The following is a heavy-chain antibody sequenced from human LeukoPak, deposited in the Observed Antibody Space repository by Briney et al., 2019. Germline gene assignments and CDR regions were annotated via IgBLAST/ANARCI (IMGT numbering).Heavy chain of an antibody. Sequence: PGGSLRLSCATSGFTFSDHYMDWVRQAPGKGLEWVARTRTKAKDYTTEYAASVKGRFTVSRDESMHSLYLQMNSLKTEDTVVYYCARGPTVTFNYHYGMDVWGQGTTVTVSS. CDR2: TRTKAKDYTT. CDR3: ARGPTVTFNYHYGMDV. CDR1: GFTFSDHY. V-gene: IGHV3-72*01. J-gene: IGHJ6*02. D-gene: IGHD4-17*01.